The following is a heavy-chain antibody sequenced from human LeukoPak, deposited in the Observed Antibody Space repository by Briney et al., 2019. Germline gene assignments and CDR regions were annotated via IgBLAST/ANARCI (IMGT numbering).Heavy chain of an antibody. V-gene: IGHV4-59*11. J-gene: IGHJ4*02. Sequence: SETLSLTCTVSGGSISSHYWSWIRQPPGKGLEWIGYIYYSGSTNYNPSLKSRVTISVDTSKNQFSLKLSSVTAADTAVYYCAVSSWDLDYWGQGTLVTVS. D-gene: IGHD6-13*01. CDR2: IYYSGST. CDR1: GGSISSHY. CDR3: AVSSWDLDY.